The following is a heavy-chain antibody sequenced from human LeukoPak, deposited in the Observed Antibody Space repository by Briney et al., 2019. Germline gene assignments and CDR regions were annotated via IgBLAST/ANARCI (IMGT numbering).Heavy chain of an antibody. J-gene: IGHJ4*02. CDR3: ARGVTIFGVTPLFDY. V-gene: IGHV4-59*01. Sequence: SETLSLTCTVSGGSISSYYWSWIRQPPGKGLERIGYIYYSGSTNYNPSLKSRVTISVDTSKNQFSLKLSSVTAADTAVYYCARGVTIFGVTPLFDYWGQGTLVTVSS. D-gene: IGHD3-3*01. CDR2: IYYSGST. CDR1: GGSISSYY.